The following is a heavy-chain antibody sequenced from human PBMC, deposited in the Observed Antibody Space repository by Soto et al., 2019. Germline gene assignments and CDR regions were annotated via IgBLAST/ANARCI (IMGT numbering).Heavy chain of an antibody. CDR2: IKSKTDGGTT. CDR1: GFTFSNAW. CDR3: TTGEDIVLMVYAKDFDY. Sequence: GGSLRLSCAASGFTFSNAWMSWVRQAPGKGLEWVGRIKSKTDGGTTDYAAPVKGRFTISRDDSKNTLYLQMNSLKTEDTAVYYCTTGEDIVLMVYAKDFDYWGQGTLVTVSS. D-gene: IGHD2-8*01. V-gene: IGHV3-15*01. J-gene: IGHJ4*02.